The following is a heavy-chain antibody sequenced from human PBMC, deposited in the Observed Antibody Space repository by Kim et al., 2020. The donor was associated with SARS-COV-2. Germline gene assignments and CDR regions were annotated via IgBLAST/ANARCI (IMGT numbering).Heavy chain of an antibody. CDR3: ARGSTHERGGAFDI. D-gene: IGHD1-26*01. Sequence: SETLSLTCTVSGGSISSGDYYWSWIRQPPGKGLEWIGYIYYSGSTYYNPSLKSRVTISVDTSKNQFSLKLSSVTAADTAVYYCARGSTHERGGAFDIWGQGTMVTVSS. J-gene: IGHJ3*02. CDR2: IYYSGST. CDR1: GGSISSGDYY. V-gene: IGHV4-30-4*01.